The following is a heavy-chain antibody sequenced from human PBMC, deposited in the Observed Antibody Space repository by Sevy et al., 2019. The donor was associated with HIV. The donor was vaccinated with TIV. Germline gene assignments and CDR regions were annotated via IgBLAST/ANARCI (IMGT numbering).Heavy chain of an antibody. CDR3: TRGYYYDSSGYSDY. CDR1: GLTFGEYA. CDR2: MRSKDYGGAT. J-gene: IGHJ4*02. Sequence: GGSLRLSCTGSGLTFGEYAMSWFRQAPGMGLELLGFMRSKDYGGATESAASVKGRFTMSRDDSKSIADLQMNSLKTEDTAVYYCTRGYYYDSSGYSDYWGQGTLVTVSS. V-gene: IGHV3-49*03. D-gene: IGHD3-22*01.